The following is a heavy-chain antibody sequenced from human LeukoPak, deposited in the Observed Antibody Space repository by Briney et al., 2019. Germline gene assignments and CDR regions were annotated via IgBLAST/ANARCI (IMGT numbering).Heavy chain of an antibody. CDR3: ARLDV. Sequence: MSSETLSLTCTVSGGSISSSSHYWGWIRQPPGKGLEWIGSIYYSGSTYYNPSLKSRVTISVDTSKNQFSLKLSSVTAADTAVYYCARLDVWGKGTTVTVSS. V-gene: IGHV4-39*01. CDR1: GGSISSSSHY. J-gene: IGHJ6*04. CDR2: IYYSGST.